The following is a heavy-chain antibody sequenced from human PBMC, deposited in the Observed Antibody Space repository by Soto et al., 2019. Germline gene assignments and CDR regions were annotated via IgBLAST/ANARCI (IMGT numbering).Heavy chain of an antibody. Sequence: GGSLRLSCAASGFTFSSYAMSWVRQAPGKGLEWGSAFSGRGGSTYYADSVKGRFTISRDNSKNTLYLQRNSLRAEDTAVYYCAKRKTIGYGDLDYWGQGTLVTVSS. CDR2: FSGRGGST. CDR3: AKRKTIGYGDLDY. D-gene: IGHD4-17*01. J-gene: IGHJ4*02. CDR1: GFTFSSYA. V-gene: IGHV3-23*01.